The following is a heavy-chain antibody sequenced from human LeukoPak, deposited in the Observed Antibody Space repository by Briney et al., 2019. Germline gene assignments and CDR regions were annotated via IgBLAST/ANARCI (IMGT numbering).Heavy chain of an antibody. D-gene: IGHD4/OR15-4a*01. CDR3: ARDTLGEGEDANYAVYYFDY. Sequence: GGSLRLSCAASGFTVSTNYMTWVRQAPGKGLEWVANIKQDGNEKYYADSVKGRFTISRDNGKNSLDLQMNSLRADDTAVYYCARDTLGEGEDANYAVYYFDYWGQGTVVTVSS. CDR1: GFTVSTNY. CDR2: IKQDGNEK. V-gene: IGHV3-7*01. J-gene: IGHJ4*02.